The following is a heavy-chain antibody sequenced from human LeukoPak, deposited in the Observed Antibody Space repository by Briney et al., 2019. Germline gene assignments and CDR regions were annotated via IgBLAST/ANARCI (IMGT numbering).Heavy chain of an antibody. V-gene: IGHV4-59*06. CDR1: GGSISSYY. Sequence: SETLSLTCTVSGGSISSYYWSWIRQPPGKGLEWIGYIYYSGSTYYNPSLKSRVTISVDTSKNQFSLKLSSVTAADTAVYYCARARWGSSSSRWFDPWSQGTLVTVSS. CDR2: IYYSGST. J-gene: IGHJ5*02. D-gene: IGHD6-6*01. CDR3: ARARWGSSSSRWFDP.